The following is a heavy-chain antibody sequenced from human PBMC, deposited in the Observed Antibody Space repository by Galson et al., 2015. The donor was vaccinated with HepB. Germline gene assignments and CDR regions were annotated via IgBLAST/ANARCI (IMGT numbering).Heavy chain of an antibody. CDR3: AREVALPYDAFDI. D-gene: IGHD2-15*01. CDR2: ISSDGSST. CDR1: GFTFSSYW. J-gene: IGHJ3*02. Sequence: SLRLACAASGFTFSSYWMHWVRQAPGKGLVWVSRISSDGSSTSYADSVKGRFTISRDNAKNTLYLQMNSLRAEDTAVYYCAREVALPYDAFDIWGQGTMVTVSS. V-gene: IGHV3-74*01.